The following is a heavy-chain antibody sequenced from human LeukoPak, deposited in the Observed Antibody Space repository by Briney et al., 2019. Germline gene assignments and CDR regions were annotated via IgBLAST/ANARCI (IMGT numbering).Heavy chain of an antibody. CDR1: GFTFSTYW. CDR3: ARNWGTYYYDSSGYCAN. D-gene: IGHD3-22*01. V-gene: IGHV3-7*01. CDR2: IKQDGGEK. Sequence: GGSLRLSCAASGFTFSTYWMTWVRQAPGKGLEWVANIKQDGGEKYYVDSVKGRFTISRDNAKNSLYLQMNSLRAEDTAVYYCARNWGTYYYDSSGYCANWGQGTLVTVSS. J-gene: IGHJ4*02.